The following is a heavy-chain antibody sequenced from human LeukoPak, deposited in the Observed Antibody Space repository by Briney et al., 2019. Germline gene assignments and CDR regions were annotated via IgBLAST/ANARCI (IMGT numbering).Heavy chain of an antibody. V-gene: IGHV3-30*18. CDR1: GFTFSSYG. Sequence: PGGSLRLSCAASGFTFSSYGMHWVRQAPGKGLEWVAVISYDGSNKYYADSVKGRFTISRDNSKNTLYLQMNSLRAEDTAVYYCAKDMDGSYSFDYWGQGTLVTVSS. CDR2: ISYDGSNK. CDR3: AKDMDGSYSFDY. D-gene: IGHD1-26*01. J-gene: IGHJ4*02.